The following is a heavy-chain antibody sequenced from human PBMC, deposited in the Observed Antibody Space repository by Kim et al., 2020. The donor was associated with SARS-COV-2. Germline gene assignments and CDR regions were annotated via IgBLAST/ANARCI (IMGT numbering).Heavy chain of an antibody. Sequence: SVKVSCKASGGTFSSYAISWVRQAPGQGLEWMGGIIPIFGTANYAQKFQGRVTITADESTSTAYMELSSLRSEDTAVYYCARSLPDFGYLIDYWGQGTLVTVSS. CDR3: ARSLPDFGYLIDY. V-gene: IGHV1-69*13. D-gene: IGHD5-18*01. CDR2: IIPIFGTA. CDR1: GGTFSSYA. J-gene: IGHJ4*02.